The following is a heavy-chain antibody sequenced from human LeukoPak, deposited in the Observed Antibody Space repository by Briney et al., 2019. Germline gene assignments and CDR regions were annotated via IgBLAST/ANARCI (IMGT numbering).Heavy chain of an antibody. J-gene: IGHJ4*02. D-gene: IGHD3-22*01. CDR3: ARTYYYDSSGYSPFDY. CDR1: GGSLSGYY. Sequence: PSETLSLTCAVYGGSLSGYYWSWIRQPPVKGLEWIGEINHSGSTNYNPSLKSRVTISVDTSKNQFSLKLSSVTAADTAVYYCARTYYYDSSGYSPFDYWGQGTLVTVSS. V-gene: IGHV4-34*01. CDR2: INHSGST.